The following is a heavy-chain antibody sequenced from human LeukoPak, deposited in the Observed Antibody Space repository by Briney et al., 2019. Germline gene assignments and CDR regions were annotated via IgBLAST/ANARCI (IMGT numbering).Heavy chain of an antibody. D-gene: IGHD3-10*01. CDR2: TRNKANSYTT. Sequence: PGGSLRLSCAASGFTFSDHYMDWVRQAPGKRLEWVGRTRNKANSYTTEYAASVKGRFTISRDDSKNSLYLQMNSLKTEDTAVYYCARGIVTMVRDDYSDYWGQGTLVTVSS. J-gene: IGHJ4*02. CDR3: ARGIVTMVRDDYSDY. V-gene: IGHV3-72*01. CDR1: GFTFSDHY.